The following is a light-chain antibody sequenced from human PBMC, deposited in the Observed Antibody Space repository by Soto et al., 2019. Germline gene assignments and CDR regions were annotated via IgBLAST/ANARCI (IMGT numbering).Light chain of an antibody. CDR1: QSVSSY. CDR3: QQYNNWPPLT. J-gene: IGKJ4*01. V-gene: IGKV3D-15*01. Sequence: EIVMPQSPATLSLSPGERATLSCRASQSVSSYLAWYQQKPGQAPRLLIYGASSRATGIPDRFSGSGSGTDFTLTISRLEPEDFAVYYCQQYNNWPPLTFGGGTKVDIK. CDR2: GAS.